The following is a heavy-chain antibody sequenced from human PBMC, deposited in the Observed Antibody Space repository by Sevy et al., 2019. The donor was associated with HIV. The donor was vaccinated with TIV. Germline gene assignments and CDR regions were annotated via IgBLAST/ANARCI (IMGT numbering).Heavy chain of an antibody. CDR3: AKAPEHLRRKNAFDI. J-gene: IGHJ3*02. CDR1: GFTFSSYA. D-gene: IGHD3-3*01. V-gene: IGHV3-23*01. CDR2: ISGSGGST. Sequence: GGSLRLSCAASGFTFSSYAMSWVRQAPGKGLEWVSAISGSGGSTYYADSVKGRFTISRDNSKNTLYLQMNSLRAEETAVYYCAKAPEHLRRKNAFDIWGQGTMVTVSS.